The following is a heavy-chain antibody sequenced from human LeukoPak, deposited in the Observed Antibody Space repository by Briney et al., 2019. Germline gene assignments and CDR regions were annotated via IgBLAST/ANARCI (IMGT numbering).Heavy chain of an antibody. Sequence: APVKVSCKASGYTLTDYYVHWVRLAPGQGLEWMGWFNPNSGGTNYAQKFQGRVTMTGNTSISTAYMELSRLTSDDTAVYYCARGYAYFDYWGQGTLVTVSS. D-gene: IGHD2-2*01. CDR1: GYTLTDYY. CDR3: ARGYAYFDY. V-gene: IGHV1-2*02. CDR2: FNPNSGGT. J-gene: IGHJ4*02.